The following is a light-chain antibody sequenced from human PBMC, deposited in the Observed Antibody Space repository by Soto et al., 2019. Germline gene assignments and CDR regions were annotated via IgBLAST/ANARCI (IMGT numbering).Light chain of an antibody. CDR2: DAS. J-gene: IGKJ2*01. V-gene: IGKV3-20*01. CDR3: QQYGSSNT. Sequence: DIVLTQSPRTLSLSPGEGVALSCRASQSVITSLAWFQQKPGQAPSLLIYDASSRASGIPDNFSGSGSETDFTLTISRLGPEDFAVYYCQQYGSSNTFGQGTKVDIK. CDR1: QSVITS.